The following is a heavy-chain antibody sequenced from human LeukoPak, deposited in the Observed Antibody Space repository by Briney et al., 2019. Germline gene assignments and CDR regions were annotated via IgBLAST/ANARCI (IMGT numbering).Heavy chain of an antibody. V-gene: IGHV3-74*01. D-gene: IGHD6-19*01. CDR3: ASSQWLEGYYFDY. Sequence: GGSLRLSCAASGFTLSNHWMYWVRQAPGKGLVWVSRINIDGRDTKYADSVKGRFIISRDNAKNTLYLQMNSLRAEDTAVYYCASSQWLEGYYFDYWGQGTLVTVSS. J-gene: IGHJ4*02. CDR2: INIDGRDT. CDR1: GFTLSNHW.